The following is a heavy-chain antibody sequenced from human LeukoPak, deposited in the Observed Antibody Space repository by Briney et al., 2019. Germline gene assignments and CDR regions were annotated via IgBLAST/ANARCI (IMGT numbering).Heavy chain of an antibody. V-gene: IGHV7-4-1*02. Sequence: ASVKVSCKASRYTFTSYAMNWVRQAPGQGLEWMGWINTNTGNPTYAQGFTGRFVFSLDTSVSTAYLQISSLKAEDTAVYYCARVSSSSWYHLSDYWGQGTLVTVSS. D-gene: IGHD6-13*01. CDR3: ARVSSSSWYHLSDY. CDR2: INTNTGNP. CDR1: RYTFTSYA. J-gene: IGHJ4*02.